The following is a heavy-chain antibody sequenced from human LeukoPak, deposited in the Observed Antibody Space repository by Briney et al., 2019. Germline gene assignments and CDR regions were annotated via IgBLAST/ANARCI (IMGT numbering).Heavy chain of an antibody. Sequence: SETLSLTCAVSGGSISSGGYSWNWIRQPPGKGLEWIGYIYHSGRTYYNPSLKSRVTISVDTSKNQFSLKLSSVTAADTAVYYCARVMGSGWTGFDYWGQGTLVTVSS. V-gene: IGHV4-30-2*01. J-gene: IGHJ4*02. D-gene: IGHD6-19*01. CDR3: ARVMGSGWTGFDY. CDR1: GGSISSGGYS. CDR2: IYHSGRT.